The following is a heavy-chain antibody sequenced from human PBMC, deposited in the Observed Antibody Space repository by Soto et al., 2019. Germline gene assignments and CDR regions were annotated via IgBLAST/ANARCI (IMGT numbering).Heavy chain of an antibody. CDR2: IYHSGST. V-gene: IGHV4-30-2*01. Sequence: QLQLQESGSGLVKPSQTLSLTCAVSGGSISSGGYYWSWIRQPPGKGLEWIGDIYHSGSTYYNPSLKSRVTISVDRSKNQFSLKLSSVTAADTAVYYCAAGGGLPRYYWGQGTLVTVSS. CDR1: GGSISSGGYY. J-gene: IGHJ4*02. CDR3: AAGGGLPRYY. D-gene: IGHD5-12*01.